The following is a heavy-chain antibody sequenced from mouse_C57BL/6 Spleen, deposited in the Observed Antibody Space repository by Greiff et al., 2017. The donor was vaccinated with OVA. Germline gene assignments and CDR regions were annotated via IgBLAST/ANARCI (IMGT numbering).Heavy chain of an antibody. Sequence: VQLQQSGPELVKPGASVKISCKASGYTFTDYYMNWVKQSHGKSLEWIGDINPNNGGTSYNQKFKGKATLTVDKSSSTAYMELRSLTSEDSAVYYCARTSYYSNYVDAYWGQGTLVTVSA. CDR2: INPNNGGT. CDR3: ARTSYYSNYVDAY. CDR1: GYTFTDYY. D-gene: IGHD2-5*01. V-gene: IGHV1-26*01. J-gene: IGHJ3*01.